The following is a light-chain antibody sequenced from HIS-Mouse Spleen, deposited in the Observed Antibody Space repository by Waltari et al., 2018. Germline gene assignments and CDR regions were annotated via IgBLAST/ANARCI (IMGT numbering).Light chain of an antibody. CDR1: QSVSSN. Sequence: EIVMTQSPATLSVSPGERATLSCRASQSVSSNLAWYQQKPGQAPRLLIYGASTRATGIPARLSGSGSGTEFTLTISSRQSEDFAVYYCQQYNNWPTFGGGTKVEIK. J-gene: IGKJ4*01. CDR3: QQYNNWPT. V-gene: IGKV3-15*01. CDR2: GAS.